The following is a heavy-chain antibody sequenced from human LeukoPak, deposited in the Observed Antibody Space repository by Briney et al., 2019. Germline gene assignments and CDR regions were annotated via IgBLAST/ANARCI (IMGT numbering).Heavy chain of an antibody. CDR2: TRNKANSYTT. Sequence: GGSLRLSCAASGFTFSDHYMDWVRQAPGKGLEWVGRTRNKANSYTTEYAASVKGRFTISRDDSKNSLYLQMNSLKTEDTAVYYCAREIVVVVAATRYYYGMDVWGQGTTVTVSS. J-gene: IGHJ6*02. CDR3: AREIVVVVAATRYYYGMDV. CDR1: GFTFSDHY. V-gene: IGHV3-72*01. D-gene: IGHD2-15*01.